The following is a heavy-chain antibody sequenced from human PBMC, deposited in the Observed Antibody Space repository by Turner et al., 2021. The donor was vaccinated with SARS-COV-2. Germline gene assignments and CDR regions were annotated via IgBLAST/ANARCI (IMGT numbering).Heavy chain of an antibody. CDR1: GGSFSGYY. V-gene: IGHV4-34*01. D-gene: IGHD2-15*01. Sequence: QVQLQQWGAGLFKPSETLSLTCAVYGGSFSGYYCSWICQPPGKGLECIGEINHSGSTNYNPSLKSRVTISVDTSKNQFSLNLSSVTAADSAVYYCARGPRVVAPTTWFDPWGQGTLVTVSS. CDR3: ARGPRVVAPTTWFDP. CDR2: INHSGST. J-gene: IGHJ5*02.